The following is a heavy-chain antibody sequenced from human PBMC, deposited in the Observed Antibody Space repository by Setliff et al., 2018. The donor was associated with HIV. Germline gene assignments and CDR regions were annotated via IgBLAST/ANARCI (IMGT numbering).Heavy chain of an antibody. V-gene: IGHV4-39*07. CDR3: ARERGGGYNYGRGMDV. CDR2: LYYSGSI. CDR1: GGSISSSSYY. D-gene: IGHD5-18*01. J-gene: IGHJ6*02. Sequence: SETLSLTCTVSGGSISSSSYYWGCIRQPPGMGLEWIGRLYYSGSIYYNPSLKSRVTISVDTSKNQFSLKLSSVTAADTAVYYCARERGGGYNYGRGMDVWGQGTTVTVSS.